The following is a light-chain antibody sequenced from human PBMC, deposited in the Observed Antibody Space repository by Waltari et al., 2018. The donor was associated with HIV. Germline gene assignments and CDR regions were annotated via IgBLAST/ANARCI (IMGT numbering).Light chain of an antibody. CDR3: QTWDSGIRV. CDR2: VSNDGSQ. CDR1: SGHSTYA. J-gene: IGLJ3*02. Sequence: QVVLTQSPSASAFLGASVKLTCTLSSGHSTYAIAWHQQQPEKGPRYLMKVSNDGSQNKGDGIPDRFSGSSSGAERYLTISSLQSDDEADYYCQTWDSGIRVFGGGTRLTVL. V-gene: IGLV4-69*01.